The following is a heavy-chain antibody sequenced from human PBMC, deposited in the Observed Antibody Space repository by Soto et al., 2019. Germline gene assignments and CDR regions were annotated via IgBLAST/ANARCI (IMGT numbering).Heavy chain of an antibody. D-gene: IGHD3-3*01. J-gene: IGHJ6*02. V-gene: IGHV4-30-4*01. CDR3: ARDNILGILYGGMDV. Sequence: PSETVSLTCTVSGGSISSGDYYWSWIRQPPGKGLEWIGYIYYSGSTYYNPSLKSRVTISVDTSKNQFSLKLSSVTAADTAVYYCARDNILGILYGGMDVWGQGTTVTVSS. CDR2: IYYSGST. CDR1: GGSISSGDYY.